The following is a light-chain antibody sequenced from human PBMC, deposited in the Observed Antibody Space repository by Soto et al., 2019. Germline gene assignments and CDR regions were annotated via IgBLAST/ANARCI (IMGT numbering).Light chain of an antibody. CDR1: QNVHNY. CDR3: QQCNNWPLT. J-gene: IGKJ4*01. CDR2: DAS. Sequence: EIVLTQSPATLSVSPGERATLSCRASQNVHNYLAWYQHKPGQAPRLLIYDASNRATGIPARFIVSESGTDGTLTISRLQTEDCSVYYGQQCNNWPLTFSGGTKVDIK. V-gene: IGKV3-11*01.